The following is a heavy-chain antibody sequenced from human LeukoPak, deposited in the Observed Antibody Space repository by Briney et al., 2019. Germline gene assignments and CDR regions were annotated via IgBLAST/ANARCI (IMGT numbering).Heavy chain of an antibody. CDR3: ARDSSAGSSGF. J-gene: IGHJ4*02. D-gene: IGHD6-25*01. Sequence: GGSLRLSCEASGFTFSSYWMSWVRQAPGKGLEWISYISGTSATIYYADSVKGRFTISRDNAKNSLYLQMNSLRVEDTAVYYCARDSSAGSSGFWGQGTLVTVSS. V-gene: IGHV3-48*01. CDR2: ISGTSATI. CDR1: GFTFSSYW.